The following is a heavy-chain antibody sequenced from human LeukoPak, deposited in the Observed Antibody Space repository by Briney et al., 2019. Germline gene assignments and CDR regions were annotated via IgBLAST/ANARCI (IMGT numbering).Heavy chain of an antibody. J-gene: IGHJ3*02. V-gene: IGHV4-39*01. CDR1: GGSISSGSYY. Sequence: SETLSLTCTVSGGSISSGSYYWGWIRQPPGKGLEWIGSIYYSGSTYYNPSLKSRVTISVDTSKNQFSLKLSSVTAADTAVYYCARRQATGYAFGIWGQGTMVTVSS. CDR3: ARRQATGYAFGI. CDR2: IYYSGST.